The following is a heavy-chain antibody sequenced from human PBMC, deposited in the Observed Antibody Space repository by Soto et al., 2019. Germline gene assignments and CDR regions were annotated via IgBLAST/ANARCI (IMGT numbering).Heavy chain of an antibody. J-gene: IGHJ3*02. D-gene: IGHD7-27*01. CDR1: GGSISSGDYY. CDR2: IYYSGST. V-gene: IGHV4-30-4*01. CDR3: ARATGDHAFDI. Sequence: QVQLQESGPGLVKPSQTLSLTCTVSGGSISSGDYYWSWIRQPPGKGLEWIGYIYYSGSTYYNPSIKSRVIISVDTPKHHSSLTLSFVTAADTAVYYCARATGDHAFDIWGQGTMVTVSS.